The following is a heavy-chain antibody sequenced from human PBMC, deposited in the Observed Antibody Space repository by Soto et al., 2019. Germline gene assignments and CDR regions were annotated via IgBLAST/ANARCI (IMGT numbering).Heavy chain of an antibody. CDR2: INPSGGST. J-gene: IGHJ5*02. V-gene: IGHV1-46*01. Sequence: CKTSGYTITSYYMHWVIKDTGQGLEWMGIINPSGGSTSYAQKFQGRVTMTRDTSTSTVYMELSSLRSEDTAVYYCARDRSRYYYDSSGYYLYNWFGPCGQGTL. D-gene: IGHD3-22*01. CDR1: GYTITSYY. CDR3: ARDRSRYYYDSSGYYLYNWFGP.